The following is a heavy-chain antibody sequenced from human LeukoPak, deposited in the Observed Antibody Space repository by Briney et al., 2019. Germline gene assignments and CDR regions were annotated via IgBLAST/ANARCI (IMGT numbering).Heavy chain of an antibody. V-gene: IGHV4-59*08. CDR2: IYYSGST. J-gene: IGHJ1*01. CDR1: GASISSYY. Sequence: SETLSLTCTVSGASISSYYWSWIRQPPGKGLEWIGYIYYSGSTNYNPSLKSRVTISVDTSKNQFSLKLSSVTAADTAVYYCARGSGSTRDFQHWGQGTLVTVSS. D-gene: IGHD1-26*01. CDR3: ARGSGSTRDFQH.